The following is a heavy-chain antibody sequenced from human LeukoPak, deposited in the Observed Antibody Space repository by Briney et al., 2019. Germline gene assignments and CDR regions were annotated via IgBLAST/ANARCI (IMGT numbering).Heavy chain of an antibody. CDR1: GGSISSYY. J-gene: IGHJ5*02. Sequence: KPSETLSLTCTVSGGSISSYYWSWIRQPAGKGLEWIGRIYTSGSTNYNPSLKSRVTMSVDTSENQFSLKLSSVTAADTAVYYCARDLIVVVPAAMDNWFDPWGQGTLVTVSS. V-gene: IGHV4-4*07. CDR2: IYTSGST. D-gene: IGHD2-2*01. CDR3: ARDLIVVVPAAMDNWFDP.